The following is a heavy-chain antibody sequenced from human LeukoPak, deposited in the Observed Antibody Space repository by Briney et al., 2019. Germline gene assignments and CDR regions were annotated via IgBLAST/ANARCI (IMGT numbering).Heavy chain of an antibody. V-gene: IGHV3-23*01. CDR3: ATSKEKLGGYYYYYYMDV. CDR2: TSSSDAGT. Sequence: GGSLRLSCAAFGFPLSSYAMSWVRQAPGKGLEWVSATSSSDAGTYHADSVRGRFTISRDNSKNTLYLQMNSLRVEDAAVYYCATSKEKLGGYYYYYYMDVWGKGTTVTISS. D-gene: IGHD7-27*01. J-gene: IGHJ6*03. CDR1: GFPLSSYA.